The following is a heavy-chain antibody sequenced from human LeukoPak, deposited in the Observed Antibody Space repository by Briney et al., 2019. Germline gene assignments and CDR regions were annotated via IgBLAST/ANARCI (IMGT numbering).Heavy chain of an antibody. CDR1: GGTFSSYA. J-gene: IGHJ5*02. Sequence: SVKVSCKASGGTFSSYAISWVRQAPGQGLEWMGGTIPIFGTANYAQKFQGRVTITADESTSTAYMELSSLRSEDTAVYYCALELGYCSGGSCFNWFDPWGQGTLVTVSS. V-gene: IGHV1-69*01. CDR2: TIPIFGTA. CDR3: ALELGYCSGGSCFNWFDP. D-gene: IGHD2-15*01.